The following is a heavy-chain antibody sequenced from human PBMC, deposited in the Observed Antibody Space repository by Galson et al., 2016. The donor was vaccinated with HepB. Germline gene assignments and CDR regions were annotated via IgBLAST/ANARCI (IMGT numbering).Heavy chain of an antibody. J-gene: IGHJ4*02. CDR1: AGSISSRSYY. D-gene: IGHD6-19*01. V-gene: IGHV4-39*01. CDR3: SRRGGGWYPAD. CDR2: IYYSGST. Sequence: ETLSLTCTVSAGSISSRSYYWDWIRQPPGKGLEWIGSIYYSGSTYHNPSLKSRVTISVDTSKNQFSLKLSSVTATDTAVYFCSRRGGGWYPADWGQGTLVTVSS.